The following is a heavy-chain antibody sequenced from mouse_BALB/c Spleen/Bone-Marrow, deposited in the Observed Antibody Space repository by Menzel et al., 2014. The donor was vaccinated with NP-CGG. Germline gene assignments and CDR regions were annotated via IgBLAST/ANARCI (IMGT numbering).Heavy chain of an antibody. J-gene: IGHJ2*01. CDR2: IYPGDGDT. D-gene: IGHD2-1*01. V-gene: IGHV1-82*01. CDR1: GYAFSSYW. CDR3: ARGGNYRFDY. Sequence: SGPELVKPGASVKISCKASGYAFSSYWMNWVKQRPGQGLEWIGRIYPGDGDTNYNGKFKGKATLTADKSSSTAYMQLSSLTSVDSAVYFCARGGNYRFDYWGQGTTLTVSS.